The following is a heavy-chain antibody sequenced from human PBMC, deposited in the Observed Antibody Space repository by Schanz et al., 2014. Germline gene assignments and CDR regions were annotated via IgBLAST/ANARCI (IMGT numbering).Heavy chain of an antibody. CDR3: ARSAGRDFWSGYYTRFDY. D-gene: IGHD3-3*01. CDR1: GYTFTSYG. Sequence: QVQLVQSGAEVKKPGASVKVSCKASGYTFTSYGISWVRQAPGQGLEWMGWISASNANTKYPQKLQGRVTMTTDTSTSTAYMELRSLRSDDTAVYYGARSAGRDFWSGYYTRFDYWGQGTLVTVSS. CDR2: ISASNANT. V-gene: IGHV1-18*01. J-gene: IGHJ4*02.